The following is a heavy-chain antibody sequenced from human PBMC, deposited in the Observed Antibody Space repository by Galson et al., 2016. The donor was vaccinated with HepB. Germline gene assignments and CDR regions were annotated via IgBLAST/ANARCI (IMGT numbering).Heavy chain of an antibody. CDR2: ISRSSIYI. CDR1: GFTFNSYS. CDR3: ARDKPHGNRDYSLMPQNDAFDI. D-gene: IGHD2-21*01. J-gene: IGHJ3*02. Sequence: SLRLSCAASGFTFNSYSMNWVRQAPGKGLEWVSTISRSSIYIYYADSVQGRFTISRDNAKNSLFLQMNSLRAEDTAMYYCARDKPHGNRDYSLMPQNDAFDIWGQGTMVTVSS. V-gene: IGHV3-21*01.